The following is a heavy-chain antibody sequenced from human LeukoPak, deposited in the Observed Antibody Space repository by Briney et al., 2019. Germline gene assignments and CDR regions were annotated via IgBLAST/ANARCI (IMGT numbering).Heavy chain of an antibody. Sequence: GASLGLSCAASGFTFSNYAMSWVRQAPGKGLEWVSATGGGSGIYYADSMKSRFTISRDNSKNTLYLQINSLRAEDTAVYYCAKWGDYDVLTGYYVSDYWGQGTLVTVSS. V-gene: IGHV3-23*01. D-gene: IGHD3-9*01. CDR3: AKWGDYDVLTGYYVSDY. CDR2: TGGGSGI. J-gene: IGHJ4*02. CDR1: GFTFSNYA.